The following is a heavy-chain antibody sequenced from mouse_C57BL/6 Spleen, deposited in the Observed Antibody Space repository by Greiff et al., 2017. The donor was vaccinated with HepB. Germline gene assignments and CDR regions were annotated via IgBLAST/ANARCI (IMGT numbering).Heavy chain of an antibody. J-gene: IGHJ1*03. CDR3: ARIYYYGSSPNWYFDV. V-gene: IGHV2-9-1*01. CDR2: IWTGGGT. CDR1: GFSLTSYA. D-gene: IGHD1-1*01. Sequence: VKLMESGPGLVAPSQSLSITCTVSGFSLTSYAISWVRQPPGKGLEWLGVIWTGGGTNYNSALKSRLSISKDNSKSKVFLKMNSLQTDDTARYYCARIYYYGSSPNWYFDVWGTGTTVTVSS.